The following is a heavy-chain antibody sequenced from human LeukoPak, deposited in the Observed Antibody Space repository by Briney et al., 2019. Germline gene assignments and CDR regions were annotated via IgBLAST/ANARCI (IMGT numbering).Heavy chain of an antibody. CDR2: IFYSGTT. V-gene: IGHV4-31*02. D-gene: IGHD3-10*01. Sequence: WVRQAPGKGLEWIGNIFYSGTTYYNPSLKSRLSIAADTSKNQFSLKMRSVTAADTAVYYCSRGAPPGFSWFDPWGQGTLVTVSS. J-gene: IGHJ5*02. CDR3: SRGAPPGFSWFDP.